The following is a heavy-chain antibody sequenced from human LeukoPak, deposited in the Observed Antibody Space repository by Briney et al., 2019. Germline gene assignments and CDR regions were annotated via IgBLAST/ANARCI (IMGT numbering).Heavy chain of an antibody. D-gene: IGHD3-22*01. V-gene: IGHV1-2*02. CDR3: ARGGYYDSSGYYAGY. J-gene: IGHJ4*02. CDR1: GYTFTGYY. CDR2: INPNSGGT. Sequence: ASVKVSCKASGYTFTGYYMHWVRQAPGQGLEWMGWINPNSGGTNYAQKFQGRVTMTRDTSISTAYMELSRLRSDDTAVYYCARGGYYDSSGYYAGYWGQGTLVTVSS.